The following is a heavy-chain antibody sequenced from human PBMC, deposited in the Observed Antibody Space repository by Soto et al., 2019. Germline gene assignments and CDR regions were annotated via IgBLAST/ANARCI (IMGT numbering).Heavy chain of an antibody. Sequence: SETLSLTCTVSGGSISSSSYYWGWIRQPPGKGLEWIGSIYYSGSTYYNPSLKSRVTISVDTSKNQFSLKLSSVTAADTAVYYCARALWFGVYYYYMDVWGKGTTVTVSS. D-gene: IGHD3-10*01. CDR2: IYYSGST. V-gene: IGHV4-39*01. CDR1: GGSISSSSYY. J-gene: IGHJ6*03. CDR3: ARALWFGVYYYYMDV.